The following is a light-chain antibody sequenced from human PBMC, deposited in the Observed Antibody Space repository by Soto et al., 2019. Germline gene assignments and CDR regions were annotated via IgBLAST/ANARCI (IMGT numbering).Light chain of an antibody. Sequence: EIVLTHSPATLSLSPGERATLSFSASQSVTDNYLAWYQQKPGQAPRLVISGASSRTSGIPDRFSGSGSGTDFTLTIGRLEPEDFAVYYCQQYGRSPAIIFGQGTRLEIK. CDR1: QSVTDNY. V-gene: IGKV3-20*01. CDR2: GAS. CDR3: QQYGRSPAII. J-gene: IGKJ5*01.